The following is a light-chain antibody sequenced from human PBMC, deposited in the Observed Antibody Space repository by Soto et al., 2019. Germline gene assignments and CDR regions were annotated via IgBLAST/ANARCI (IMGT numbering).Light chain of an antibody. V-gene: IGLV2-14*01. CDR1: SSDVGAYNY. CDR2: EVS. J-gene: IGLJ3*02. Sequence: QSALTQPASVSGSPGQSITISCTGTSSDVGAYNYVSWYQQHPGKAPKLMIYEVSSRPSGVSNRFSGSKSGNTASLTISGLPAEDEADYYCASYTSSSTWVFGGGTKLTVL. CDR3: ASYTSSSTWV.